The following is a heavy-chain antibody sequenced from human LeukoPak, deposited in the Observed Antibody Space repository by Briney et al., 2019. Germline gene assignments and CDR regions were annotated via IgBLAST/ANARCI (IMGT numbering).Heavy chain of an antibody. J-gene: IGHJ3*01. CDR3: ARHASWYSGGFEL. CDR2: VYSRGSP. V-gene: IGHV4-4*08. Sequence: PSETLSLTCTVSGGSIGTDYWSWIRQPPGRQLEWLGYVYSRGSPTYNPSLQSRVAMSVDMSKNQFSLNLNSVTAADTALYYCARHASWYSGGFELWGQGTMVTVSS. D-gene: IGHD5-12*01. CDR1: GGSIGTDY.